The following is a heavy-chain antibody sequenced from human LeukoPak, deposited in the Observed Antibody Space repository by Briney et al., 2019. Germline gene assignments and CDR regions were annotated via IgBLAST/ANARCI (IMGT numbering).Heavy chain of an antibody. Sequence: SETLSLTCTVSGDSISSGGHYWNWIRQRPGKGLEWIGYIFYTGSTYYNPSLKSRVAISVDTSKNQFSLKLSSGTAADTAVYYCARSPGIWNEYGRLEYWGQGALVTVSS. CDR2: IFYTGST. V-gene: IGHV4-31*03. J-gene: IGHJ4*02. D-gene: IGHD1-1*01. CDR3: ARSPGIWNEYGRLEY. CDR1: GDSISSGGHY.